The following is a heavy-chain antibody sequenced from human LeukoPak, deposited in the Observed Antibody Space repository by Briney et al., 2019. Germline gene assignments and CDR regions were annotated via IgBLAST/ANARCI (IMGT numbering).Heavy chain of an antibody. CDR2: IEGDGSGT. V-gene: IGHV3-23*03. CDR1: GFTFRNYA. D-gene: IGHD2-15*01. Sequence: GGSLRLSCGASGFTFRNYAMTWVRQAPGKGLEWVSSIEGDGSGTYYTDSARGRFIVSRDNSKNTLFLQMNRLRAEDAAVYYCAKDSVSQNGIFDPFDIWGQGTLVTVSS. CDR3: AKDSVSQNGIFDPFDI. J-gene: IGHJ3*02.